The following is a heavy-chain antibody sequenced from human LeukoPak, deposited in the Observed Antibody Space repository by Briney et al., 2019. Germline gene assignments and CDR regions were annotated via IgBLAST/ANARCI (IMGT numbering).Heavy chain of an antibody. J-gene: IGHJ5*02. V-gene: IGHV4-39*07. Sequence: PSETLSLTCTVSGGSISSSSYYWGWIRQPPGKGLEWIGSIYYSGSTYYNPSLKSRVTISVDTSKNQFSLKLSSVTAADTAVYYCAESPHYYGSGSRINWFDPWGQGTWSPSPQ. CDR2: IYYSGST. CDR1: GGSISSSSYY. CDR3: AESPHYYGSGSRINWFDP. D-gene: IGHD3-10*01.